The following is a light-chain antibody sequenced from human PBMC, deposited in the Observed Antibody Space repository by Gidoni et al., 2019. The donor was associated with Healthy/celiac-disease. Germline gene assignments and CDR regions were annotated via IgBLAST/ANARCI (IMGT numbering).Light chain of an antibody. CDR3: QQRSG. Sequence: EIVLTQSPATLSLSPGERATLSCRASQSVSSYLAWYQQKPGQAPRLLIYDASNRATGIPARFSGSGSGTDFTLTISSLEPEDFAVYYCQQRSGFXGXTKVEIK. CDR1: QSVSSY. CDR2: DAS. V-gene: IGKV3-11*01. J-gene: IGKJ4*01.